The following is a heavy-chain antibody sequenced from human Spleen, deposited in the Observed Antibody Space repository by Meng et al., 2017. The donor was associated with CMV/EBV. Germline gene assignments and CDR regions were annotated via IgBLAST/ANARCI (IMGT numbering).Heavy chain of an antibody. CDR3: ARGWSLYAFDI. Sequence: LSLTCAASGFTFSNYEINWVRQAPGKGLQWVSYISASAITTYYVDSVQGRFTISRDNAKNSLYLEMNSLRAEDTAVYYCARGWSLYAFDIWGQGTMVTVSS. J-gene: IGHJ3*02. D-gene: IGHD6-13*01. CDR2: ISASAITT. V-gene: IGHV3-48*03. CDR1: GFTFSNYE.